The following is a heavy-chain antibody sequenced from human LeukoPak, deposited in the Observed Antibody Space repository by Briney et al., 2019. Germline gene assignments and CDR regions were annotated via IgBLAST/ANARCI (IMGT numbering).Heavy chain of an antibody. CDR1: GFTFTSSA. CDR3: AREEVLIGMPLDAFDI. Sequence: ASVKVSCKASGFTFTSSAVQWVRQARGQRLEWIGWIVVGSGNTNYAQKFQERVTITRDMSTSTAYMELSSLRSEDTAVYYCAREEVLIGMPLDAFDIWGQGTMVTVSS. V-gene: IGHV1-58*01. D-gene: IGHD2/OR15-2a*01. J-gene: IGHJ3*02. CDR2: IVVGSGNT.